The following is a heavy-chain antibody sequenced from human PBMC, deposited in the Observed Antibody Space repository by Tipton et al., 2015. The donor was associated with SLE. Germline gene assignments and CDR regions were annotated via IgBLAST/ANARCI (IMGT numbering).Heavy chain of an antibody. Sequence: GLVKPSQTLSLTCAISGDSVSSNSAAWNWIRQSPSRGLEWLGRTYYRSKWYNDYAVSVKSRITINADTSKNQFSLQLNSVTAADTAVYYCARDTPYYYDSSGYYPRFDPWGQGTLVTVSS. CDR3: ARDTPYYYDSSGYYPRFDP. CDR1: GDSVSSNSAA. J-gene: IGHJ5*02. V-gene: IGHV6-1*01. CDR2: TYYRSKWYN. D-gene: IGHD3-22*01.